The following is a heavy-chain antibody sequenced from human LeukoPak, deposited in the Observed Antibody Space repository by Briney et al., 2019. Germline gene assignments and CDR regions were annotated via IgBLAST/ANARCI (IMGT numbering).Heavy chain of an antibody. CDR3: ARAQPNYYYYYYMDV. D-gene: IGHD2-2*01. CDR1: GFTFSHYE. Sequence: GGSLRLSCTGSGFTFSHYEMNWVRQAPGKGLEWVSYISSSGSTIYYADSVKGRFTISRDNAKNSLYLQMNSLRAEDTAVYYCARAQPNYYYYYYMDVWGKGTTVTVSS. J-gene: IGHJ6*03. V-gene: IGHV3-48*03. CDR2: ISSSGSTI.